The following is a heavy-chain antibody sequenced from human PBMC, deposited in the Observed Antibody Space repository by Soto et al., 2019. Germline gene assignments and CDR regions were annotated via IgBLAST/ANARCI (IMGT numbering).Heavy chain of an antibody. CDR3: AKARLYNGPFDN. Sequence: EVQLLESGGGLVQPGGSLRLSCATSGFTFINYAMAWVRQAPGKGLEWVSIISGEGSSTHYADFVKGRFIISRDSSTITLYLQMGSLRAEDTAVYYCAKARLYNGPFDNWGQGAVVSVSS. V-gene: IGHV3-23*01. J-gene: IGHJ4*02. CDR1: GFTFINYA. CDR2: ISGEGSST. D-gene: IGHD3-16*01.